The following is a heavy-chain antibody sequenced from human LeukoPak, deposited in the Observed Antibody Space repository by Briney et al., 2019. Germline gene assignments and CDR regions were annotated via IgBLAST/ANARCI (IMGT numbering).Heavy chain of an antibody. D-gene: IGHD1-26*01. CDR2: VYSGGST. V-gene: IGHV3-53*01. CDR1: GFTVSSTD. J-gene: IGHJ4*02. CDR3: AISGSQPFDY. Sequence: GESLRLSCAASGFTVSSTDMSWVRQAPGKGLEWVSAVYSGGSTFYADSVKGRFTISRDNAKNSLYLQMNSLRAEDTAVYYCAISGSQPFDYWGQGTLVTVSS.